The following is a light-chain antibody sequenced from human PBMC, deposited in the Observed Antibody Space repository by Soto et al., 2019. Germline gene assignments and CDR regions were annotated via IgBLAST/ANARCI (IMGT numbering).Light chain of an antibody. CDR2: AAS. V-gene: IGKV1-12*01. CDR3: QQAKRFPLT. J-gene: IGKJ4*01. CDR1: QDISSW. Sequence: DTPMTQSPSSVSASVGDRVTITCRASQDISSWLAWYKQKPGKAPELLIYAASSLQSGVPSRFSGSGSGTDFTLTISSLQPEDFATYYCQQAKRFPLTFGGGTKVEIK.